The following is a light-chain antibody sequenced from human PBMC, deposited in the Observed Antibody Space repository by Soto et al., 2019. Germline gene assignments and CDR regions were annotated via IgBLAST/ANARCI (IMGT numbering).Light chain of an antibody. CDR2: EDS. CDR1: NIGSKS. J-gene: IGLJ1*01. V-gene: IGLV3-21*02. Sequence: SYELTQPPSVSVAPGQTARITCGGNNIGSKSVHWYQQKPGQAPVLVGYEDSDRPSGIPERFSGSNSGNTATLTISTVEAVDEAHYYCHVWHSSSDHYVFGTGTKATVL. CDR3: HVWHSSSDHYV.